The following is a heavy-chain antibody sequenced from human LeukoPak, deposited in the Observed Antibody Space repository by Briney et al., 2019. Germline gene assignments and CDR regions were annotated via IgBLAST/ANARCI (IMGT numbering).Heavy chain of an antibody. CDR1: GDTFIRYA. J-gene: IGHJ4*02. D-gene: IGHD3-22*01. V-gene: IGHV1-69*05. CDR3: ATPPDYDSSGYLG. CDR2: IIAIFGTA. Sequence: SVTVSCKASGDTFIRYAISWVRQAPGEGREWMGGIIAIFGTANYAQKFQGRVTITTDESTSTAYMELSSLRSEDTAVYYCATPPDYDSSGYLGWGQGTLVTVSS.